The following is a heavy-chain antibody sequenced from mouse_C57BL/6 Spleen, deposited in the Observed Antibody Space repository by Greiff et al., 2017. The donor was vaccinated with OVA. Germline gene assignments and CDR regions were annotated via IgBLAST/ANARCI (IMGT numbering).Heavy chain of an antibody. V-gene: IGHV5-6*01. J-gene: IGHJ3*01. CDR1: GFTFSSYG. CDR2: ISSGGSYT. CDR3: ARQYDYDVGFAY. D-gene: IGHD2-4*01. Sequence: EVQVVESGGDLVKPGGSLKLSCAASGFTFSSYGMSWVRQTPDKRLEWVATISSGGSYTYYPDSVKGRFTISRDNAKNTLYLQMSSLKSEDTAMYYCARQYDYDVGFAYWGQGTLVTVSA.